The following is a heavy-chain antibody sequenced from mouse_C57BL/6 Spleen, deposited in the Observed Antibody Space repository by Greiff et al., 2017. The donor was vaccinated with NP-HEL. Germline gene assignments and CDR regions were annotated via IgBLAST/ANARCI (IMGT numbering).Heavy chain of an antibody. J-gene: IGHJ2*01. CDR1: GYSFTSYY. D-gene: IGHD1-1*01. Sequence: VQLQESGPELVKPGASVKISCKASGYSFTSYYIHWVKQRPGQGLEWIGWIYPGSGNTKYNEKFKGKATLTADTSSSTAYMQLSSLTSEDSAVYYCASHYGSSFFDYWGQGTTLTVSS. CDR3: ASHYGSSFFDY. CDR2: IYPGSGNT. V-gene: IGHV1-66*01.